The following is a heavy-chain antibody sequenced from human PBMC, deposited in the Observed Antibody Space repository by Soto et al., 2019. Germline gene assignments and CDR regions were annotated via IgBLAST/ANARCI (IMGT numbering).Heavy chain of an antibody. CDR3: ARDRVAVLCYYHHGVDV. Sequence: SETLSLTCTVSGGSISSYYWSWIRQPPGKGLEWIGYIYYSGSTNYNPSLKSRVTISVDTSKNQFSLKLSSVTAADTAVYYCARDRVAVLCYYHHGVDVSGPGIPVTDS. CDR1: GGSISSYY. J-gene: IGHJ6*02. V-gene: IGHV4-59*01. D-gene: IGHD3-3*02. CDR2: IYYSGST.